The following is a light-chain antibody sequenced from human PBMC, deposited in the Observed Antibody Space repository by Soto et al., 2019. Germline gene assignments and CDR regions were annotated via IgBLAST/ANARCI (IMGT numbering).Light chain of an antibody. Sequence: QSVLTQPPSASATHGQRVTISCSGSSFYIGSNTVNWYQQLPGTAPKLLMHTDDQRPSGVPDRFSGSKSGTSASLAISGFQSWDEADYFCAAWDDSLNALLFGGGTQLTVL. CDR3: AAWDDSLNALL. V-gene: IGLV1-44*01. CDR1: SFYIGSNT. CDR2: TDD. J-gene: IGLJ2*01.